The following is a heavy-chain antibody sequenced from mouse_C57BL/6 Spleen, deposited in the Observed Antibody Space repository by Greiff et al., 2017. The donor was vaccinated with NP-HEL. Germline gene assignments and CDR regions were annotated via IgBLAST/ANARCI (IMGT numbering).Heavy chain of an antibody. CDR3: ARTITTVVAPYYCDY. CDR1: GYTFTDYY. V-gene: IGHV1-19*01. D-gene: IGHD1-1*01. Sequence: EVQLQQSGPVLVKPGASVKMSCKASGYTFTDYYMNWVKQSHGKSLEWIGVINPYNGGTSNNQKFKCQATLTVDKSSSTAYMELNSLTSEDSAVYYWARTITTVVAPYYCDYWGQGTTLTVSS. J-gene: IGHJ2*01. CDR2: INPYNGGT.